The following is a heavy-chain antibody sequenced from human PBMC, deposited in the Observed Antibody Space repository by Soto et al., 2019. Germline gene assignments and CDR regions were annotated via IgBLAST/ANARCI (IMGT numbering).Heavy chain of an antibody. D-gene: IGHD2-15*01. Sequence: QVQLVESGGGVVQPGGSLRLSCAASGFTFSNFGMHWVRQAPGKGLEWVAVVFFDGSREFYADSVKGRFSLSRDNSKYTMYLQMSSLRADDTAVYYCARDGYCSGIRCDSDNSYGLDVWGRGTRVTVS. CDR1: GFTFSNFG. CDR2: VFFDGSRE. J-gene: IGHJ6*02. CDR3: ARDGYCSGIRCDSDNSYGLDV. V-gene: IGHV3-30*03.